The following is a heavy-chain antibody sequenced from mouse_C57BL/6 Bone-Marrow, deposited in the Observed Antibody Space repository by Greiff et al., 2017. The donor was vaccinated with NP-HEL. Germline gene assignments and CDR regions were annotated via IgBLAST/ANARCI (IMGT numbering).Heavy chain of an antibody. J-gene: IGHJ1*03. CDR1: GYSITSGYY. CDR3: AIRYFDV. CDR2: ISYDGSN. V-gene: IGHV3-6*01. Sequence: VQLKESGPGLVKPSQSLSLTCSVTGYSITSGYYWNWIRQFPGNKLEWMGYISYDGSNNYNPSLKNRISITRDTSKNQFFLKLNSVTTEYTATYYCAIRYFDVWGTGTTVTVSS.